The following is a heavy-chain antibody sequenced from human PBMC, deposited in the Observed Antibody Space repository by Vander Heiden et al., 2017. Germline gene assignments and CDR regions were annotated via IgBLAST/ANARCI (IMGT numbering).Heavy chain of an antibody. CDR2: IIHIFGTA. CDR3: ASGYCSGGSCWGYHGMDV. D-gene: IGHD2-15*01. J-gene: IGHJ6*02. CDR1: GGTFSSYA. Sequence: QLQLVQSGAEVTKPVSSVKVSCKASGGTFSSYAISWVRQAPGQGLEWMGGIIHIFGTANYAQKFQGRVTITTDESTSTAYMELSSMRSENTAVYYCASGYCSGGSCWGYHGMDVWGQGTTVTVSS. V-gene: IGHV1-69*01.